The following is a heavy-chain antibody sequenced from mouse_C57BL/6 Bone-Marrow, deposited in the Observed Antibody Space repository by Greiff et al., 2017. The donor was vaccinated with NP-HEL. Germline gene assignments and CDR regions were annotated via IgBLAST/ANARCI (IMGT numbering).Heavy chain of an antibody. CDR1: GYTFTDYY. J-gene: IGHJ2*01. CDR2: IYPGSGNT. Sequence: QVQLQQSGAELVRPGASVKLSCKASGYTFTDYYINWVKQRPGQGLEWIARIYPGSGNTYYNEKFKGKATLTAEKSSSTAYMQLSSLTSEDSAVYFCARGWGLYFDYWGQGTTLTVSS. D-gene: IGHD3-3*01. CDR3: ARGWGLYFDY. V-gene: IGHV1-76*01.